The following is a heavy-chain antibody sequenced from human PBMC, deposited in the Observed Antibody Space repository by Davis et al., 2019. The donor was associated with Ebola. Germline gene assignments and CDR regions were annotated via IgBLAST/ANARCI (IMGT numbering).Heavy chain of an antibody. CDR3: ARDLVIVGATIRVGY. J-gene: IGHJ4*02. V-gene: IGHV1-24*01. Sequence: ASVKVSCKVSGYTLTELSMHWVRQAPGKGLEWMGGFDPEDGETIYAQKFQGRVTMTEDTSTSTAYMELRSLRSDDTAVYYCARDLVIVGATIRVGYWGQGTLVTVSS. D-gene: IGHD1-26*01. CDR1: GYTLTELS. CDR2: FDPEDGET.